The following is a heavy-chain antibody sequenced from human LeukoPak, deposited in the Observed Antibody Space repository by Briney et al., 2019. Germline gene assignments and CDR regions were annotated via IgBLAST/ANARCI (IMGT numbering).Heavy chain of an antibody. D-gene: IGHD3-22*01. CDR1: GFTFSSYS. CDR3: AKHAYDSRLYYFDY. CDR2: ISSSSSYI. V-gene: IGHV3-21*01. Sequence: GGSLRLSCAACGFTFSSYSMNWVRQAPGKGLEWVSSISSSSSYIYYADSVKGRFTISRDNAKNSLYLQMNSLRAEDTAVYYCAKHAYDSRLYYFDYWGQGTLVTVSS. J-gene: IGHJ4*02.